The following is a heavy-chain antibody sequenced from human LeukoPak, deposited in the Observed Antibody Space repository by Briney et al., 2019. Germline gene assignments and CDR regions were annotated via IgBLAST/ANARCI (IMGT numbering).Heavy chain of an antibody. CDR3: AKEEQYSYAI. CDR2: ISYDGSNK. V-gene: IGHV3-30*18. J-gene: IGHJ4*02. CDR1: GFSFSSHG. Sequence: GGSLGLSCAASGFSFSSHGMSWVRQAPGKGLEWVAVISYDGSNKYYADSVKGRFTISRDNSKNTLYLQMNSLRAEDTAVYYCAKEEQYSYAIWGQGTLVTVSS. D-gene: IGHD5-18*01.